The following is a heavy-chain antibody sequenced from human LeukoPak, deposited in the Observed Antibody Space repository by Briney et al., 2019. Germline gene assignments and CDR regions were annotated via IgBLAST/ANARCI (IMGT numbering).Heavy chain of an antibody. D-gene: IGHD3-22*01. CDR2: IYYSGST. CDR3: ARDLRYYDSSGHRYYYYYGMDV. V-gene: IGHV4-59*01. J-gene: IGHJ6*02. Sequence: PSETLSLTCTVSGGSISSYYWSWIRQPPGKGLEWIGYIYYSGSTNYNPSLKSRVTISVDTSKNQFSLKLSSVTAADTAVYYCARDLRYYDSSGHRYYYYYGMDVWGQGTTVTVSS. CDR1: GGSISSYY.